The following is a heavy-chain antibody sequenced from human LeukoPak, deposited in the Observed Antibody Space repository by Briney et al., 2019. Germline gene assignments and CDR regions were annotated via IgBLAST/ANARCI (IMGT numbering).Heavy chain of an antibody. CDR1: GGSISNTNYY. J-gene: IGHJ4*02. D-gene: IGHD2-2*01. Sequence: SETLSLTCTVSGGSISNTNYYWAWIRQPPGKGLEWIGSIYHSATTYYNPSLESRASMPVDTSKNQSSLKLSSVTAADTAAYYCARLCYQQCYFDYWGQGTLVTVSS. CDR2: IYHSATT. V-gene: IGHV4-39*01. CDR3: ARLCYQQCYFDY.